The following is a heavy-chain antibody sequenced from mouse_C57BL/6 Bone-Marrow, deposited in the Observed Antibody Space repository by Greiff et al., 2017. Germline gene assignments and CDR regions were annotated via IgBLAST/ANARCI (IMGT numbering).Heavy chain of an antibody. J-gene: IGHJ3*01. CDR2: IDPSDSYT. D-gene: IGHD3-3*01. CDR3: ARDGTWFAY. V-gene: IGHV1-50*01. CDR1: GYTFTSYW. Sequence: QVQLQQPGAELVKPGASVKLSCKASGYTFTSYWMQWVKQRPGQGLAWIGEIDPSDSYTNYNQKFKGKATLTVDTSSSTAYMQLSSLTSEDSAVYYCARDGTWFAYWGQGTLVTVSA.